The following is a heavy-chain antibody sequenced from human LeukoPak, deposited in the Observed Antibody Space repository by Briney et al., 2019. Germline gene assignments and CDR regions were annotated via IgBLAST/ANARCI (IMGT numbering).Heavy chain of an antibody. CDR3: ARDLRHVKRTAAGNWFDP. J-gene: IGHJ5*02. CDR1: GFIFSKYA. D-gene: IGHD6-19*01. CDR2: IKQDGSEK. Sequence: PGGSLRLSCAASGFIFSKYALVWVRQAPGKGLEWVANIKQDGSEKYYVDSVKGRFTISRDNAKNSLYLQMNSLRAEDTAVYYCARDLRHVKRTAAGNWFDPWGQGTLVTVSS. V-gene: IGHV3-7*01.